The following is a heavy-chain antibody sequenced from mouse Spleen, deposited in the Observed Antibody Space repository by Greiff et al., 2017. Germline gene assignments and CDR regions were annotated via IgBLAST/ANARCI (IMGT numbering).Heavy chain of an antibody. CDR3: ARRDSSGYEFAY. Sequence: VQLQQPGAELVKPGASVKLSCKASGYTFTSYWMHWVKQRPGRGLEWIGRIDPNSGGTKYNEKFKSKATLTVDKPSSTAYMQLSSLTSEDSAVYYCARRDSSGYEFAYWGQGTLVTVSA. V-gene: IGHV1-72*01. CDR1: GYTFTSYW. J-gene: IGHJ3*01. D-gene: IGHD3-2*01. CDR2: IDPNSGGT.